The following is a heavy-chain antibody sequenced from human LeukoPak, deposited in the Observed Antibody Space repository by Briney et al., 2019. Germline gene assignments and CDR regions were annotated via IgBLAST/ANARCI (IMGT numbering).Heavy chain of an antibody. Sequence: PGGSLRLSCAASGFTFSSYEMNWVRQAPGKGLEWVSYIGGSGSTMYYPDSVKGRFTISRDNAKNSLYLQMNSLRAEDTAVYYCARGRYCGGGRCYFDYWGQGTLVTVSS. CDR2: IGGSGSTM. J-gene: IGHJ4*02. CDR1: GFTFSSYE. V-gene: IGHV3-48*03. CDR3: ARGRYCGGGRCYFDY. D-gene: IGHD2-15*01.